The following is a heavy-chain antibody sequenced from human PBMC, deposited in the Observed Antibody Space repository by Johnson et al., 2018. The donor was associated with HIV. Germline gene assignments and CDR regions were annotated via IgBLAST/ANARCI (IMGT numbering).Heavy chain of an antibody. CDR2: IKEDGSEK. Sequence: VQLVESGGGLVQPGGSLRLSCAASGFTFSSYWMSWVRQAPGKGLEWVANIKEDGSEKYYVDSLKGRFTISRDNAKNSLYLQMNSLRAEDTAVYYCATFGGGSFHAFDIWGQGTMVTVSS. V-gene: IGHV3-7*03. CDR1: GFTFSSYW. J-gene: IGHJ3*02. D-gene: IGHD1-26*01. CDR3: ATFGGGSFHAFDI.